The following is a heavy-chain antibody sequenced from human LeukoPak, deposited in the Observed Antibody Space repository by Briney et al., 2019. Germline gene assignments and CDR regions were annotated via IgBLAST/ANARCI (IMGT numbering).Heavy chain of an antibody. D-gene: IGHD2-15*01. J-gene: IGHJ3*02. CDR3: ARGLGSNRRYCSGGSCFRRRGGNDAFDI. Sequence: SETLSLTCAVSGGSISSNSYYWSWIRQPPGKGLEWIGEINHSGSTNYNPSLKSRVTISVDTSKNQFSLKLSSVTAADTAVYYCARGLGSNRRYCSGGSCFRRRGGNDAFDIWGQGTMVTVSS. CDR2: INHSGST. V-gene: IGHV4-39*07. CDR1: GGSISSNSYY.